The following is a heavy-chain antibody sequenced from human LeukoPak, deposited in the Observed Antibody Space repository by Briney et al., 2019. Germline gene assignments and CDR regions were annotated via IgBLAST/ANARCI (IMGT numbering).Heavy chain of an antibody. Sequence: GGSLRLSCAASGFSFSDYYMGWIRQAPGKGLDWVSFIGNSNSGSATYYADSVKGRFTISRDNAKNSLYLQMDSLRAEDMAVYYCARVGSAPGGYWGQGTLVTVSS. CDR1: GFSFSDYY. CDR2: IGNSNSGSAT. D-gene: IGHD3-10*01. CDR3: ARVGSAPGGY. J-gene: IGHJ4*02. V-gene: IGHV3-11*04.